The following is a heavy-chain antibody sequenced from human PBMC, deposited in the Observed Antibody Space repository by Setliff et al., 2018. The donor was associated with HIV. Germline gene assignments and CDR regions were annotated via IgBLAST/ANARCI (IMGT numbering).Heavy chain of an antibody. J-gene: IGHJ4*02. Sequence: GASVKVSCKASGYTFTDYGINWVRQAPGQGLEWMGWINTNNGNPTYAQGLTGRFVFSLDTSVSTAYLQISSLKAEDSAVYYCARRMEMTPIGYWGQGTLVTVSS. CDR3: ARRMEMTPIGY. CDR1: GYTFTDYG. V-gene: IGHV7-4-1*02. CDR2: INTNNGNP. D-gene: IGHD2-15*01.